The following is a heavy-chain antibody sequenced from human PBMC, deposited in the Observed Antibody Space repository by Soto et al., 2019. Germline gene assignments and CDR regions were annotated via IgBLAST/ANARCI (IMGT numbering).Heavy chain of an antibody. CDR3: ARGQQLVANWLDP. Sequence: VGSLRLSCAASGFPFSDSYMAWIRQAPGKGLEEIATISSTGSTPYYADSVKGRFTISRDNAQNSLYLEMNNLRAEDTAVYYCARGQQLVANWLDPWGQGILVTVSS. J-gene: IGHJ5*02. D-gene: IGHD6-6*01. V-gene: IGHV3-11*01. CDR1: GFPFSDSY. CDR2: ISSTGSTP.